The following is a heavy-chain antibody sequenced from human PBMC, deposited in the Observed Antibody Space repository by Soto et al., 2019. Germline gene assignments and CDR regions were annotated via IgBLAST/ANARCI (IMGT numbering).Heavy chain of an antibody. CDR2: LYWDDDK. V-gene: IGHV2-5*02. CDR1: GFSLSTSGVG. Sequence: QITLKESGPTLVKPTQTLTLTCTFSGFSLSTSGVGVGWIRQPPGKALAWLALLYWDDDKRYSPSLKRRLTIPKDTSTNHVDIKLTNMEPVDTATYSCAHCYGSGTLDYWGQGTLVTVSS. D-gene: IGHD3-10*01. CDR3: AHCYGSGTLDY. J-gene: IGHJ4*02.